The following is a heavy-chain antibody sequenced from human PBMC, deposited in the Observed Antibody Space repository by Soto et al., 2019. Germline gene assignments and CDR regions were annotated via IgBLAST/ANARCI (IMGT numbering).Heavy chain of an antibody. CDR3: AVGVDYGDYGYFDS. CDR1: GYTFSSRG. CDR2: ISCYNGDT. Sequence: QVQMVQSGTEVKEPGASVKVSCKASGYTFSSRGISWVRQAPAQGLEWLGWISCYNGDTFYAQKVQGRFTMITDRSTSTAYLDLRNLRSDDTAVYYCAVGVDYGDYGYFDSWGQGTLVTVSS. V-gene: IGHV1-18*04. D-gene: IGHD4-17*01. J-gene: IGHJ4*02.